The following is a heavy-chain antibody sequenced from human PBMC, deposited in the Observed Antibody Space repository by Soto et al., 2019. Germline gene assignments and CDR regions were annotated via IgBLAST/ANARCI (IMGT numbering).Heavy chain of an antibody. J-gene: IGHJ4*02. Sequence: QIILKESGPTLAKPTQTLTLTCTFSGFYLSTSGVGVGWIRQPPGKALEWLALIYWDDDKRYSPSLRSRLTITKDISKHQVVLTMTNMDPVDTATYYCAHLNSGRYYFDYWGQGTLVTVSS. D-gene: IGHD1-26*01. V-gene: IGHV2-5*02. CDR2: IYWDDDK. CDR3: AHLNSGRYYFDY. CDR1: GFYLSTSGVG.